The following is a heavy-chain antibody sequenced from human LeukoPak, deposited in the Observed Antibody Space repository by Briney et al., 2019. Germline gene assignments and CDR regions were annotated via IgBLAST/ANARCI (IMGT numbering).Heavy chain of an antibody. V-gene: IGHV3-30-3*01. CDR3: ASPFDHYGDYGGPFDY. J-gene: IGHJ4*02. Sequence: GGSLRLSCAASGFTFSSYAMHWVRQAPGKGLEWVAVISYDGSNKYYADSVKSRFTISRDNSKNTLYLQMNSLRAEDTAVYYCASPFDHYGDYGGPFDYWGQGTLVTVSS. CDR2: ISYDGSNK. D-gene: IGHD4-17*01. CDR1: GFTFSSYA.